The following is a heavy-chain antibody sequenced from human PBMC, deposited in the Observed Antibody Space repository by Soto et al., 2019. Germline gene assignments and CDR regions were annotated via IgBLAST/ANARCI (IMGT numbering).Heavy chain of an antibody. Sequence: PGESLKISCKGSGYSFTSYWIGWVRQMPGKGLEWMGSIYPDDSDTRYSPSFQGQVIISADKSISTTYLQWSSLKASDSAMYYCARRKPFRGFDNWGQGALVTVSS. J-gene: IGHJ4*02. CDR2: IYPDDSDT. CDR1: GYSFTSYW. D-gene: IGHD2-21*01. V-gene: IGHV5-51*01. CDR3: ARRKPFRGFDN.